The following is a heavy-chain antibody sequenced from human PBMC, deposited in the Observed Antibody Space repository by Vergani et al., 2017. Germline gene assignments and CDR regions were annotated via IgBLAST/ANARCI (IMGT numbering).Heavy chain of an antibody. CDR3: ARDGKPERDGYNPYFDY. D-gene: IGHD5-24*01. CDR1: GFTFSSYG. V-gene: IGHV3-33*01. Sequence: QVQLVESGGGVVQPGRSLRLSCAASGFTFSSYGMHWVRQAPGKGLEWVAVIWYDGSNKYYADSVKGRFTISRDNSKNTLYLQMNSLRAEDTAVYYCARDGKPERDGYNPYFDYWGQGTLVTVSS. J-gene: IGHJ4*02. CDR2: IWYDGSNK.